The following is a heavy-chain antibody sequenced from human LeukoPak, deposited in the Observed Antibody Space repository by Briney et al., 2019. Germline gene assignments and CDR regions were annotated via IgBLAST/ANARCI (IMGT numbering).Heavy chain of an antibody. V-gene: IGHV4-4*07. CDR2: IYTSGST. J-gene: IGHJ4*02. D-gene: IGHD6-6*01. Sequence: SETLSLTCTVSGGSISSYYWSWLRQPAGKGLEWIGRIYTSGSTNYNPSLKSRVTISVDKSKHQFSLKLSSVTAADTAVYYCAREEGSSSRYWGQGTLVTVSS. CDR1: GGSISSYY. CDR3: AREEGSSSRY.